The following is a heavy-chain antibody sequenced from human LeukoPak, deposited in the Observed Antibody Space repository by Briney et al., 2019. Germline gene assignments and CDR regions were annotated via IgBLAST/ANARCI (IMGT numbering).Heavy chain of an antibody. Sequence: PSETLSLTCAVYGGSFSSYYWSWIRQPPGKGLEWIGEINHSGSTNYNPSLKSRVTISVDTSKNQFSLKLSSVTAADTAVYYCARVTIFGVAPRYYYYYMDVWGKGTTVTVSS. CDR3: ARVTIFGVAPRYYYYYMDV. V-gene: IGHV4-34*01. J-gene: IGHJ6*03. D-gene: IGHD3-3*01. CDR1: GGSFSSYY. CDR2: INHSGST.